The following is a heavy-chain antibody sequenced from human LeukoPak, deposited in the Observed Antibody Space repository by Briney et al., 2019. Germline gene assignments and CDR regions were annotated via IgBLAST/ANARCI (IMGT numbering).Heavy chain of an antibody. CDR3: VSPKYSSAWFFDY. D-gene: IGHD6-19*01. CDR2: ISGSGGST. Sequence: GSLRLSCSGSGITFSNLAISWVRQASGGGLEWVSAISGSGGSTYYADSVKGRFTISRDNSKNTLYLQMNSLRAEDTAVYYCVSPKYSSAWFFDYWGQGTLVTVSS. CDR1: GITFSNLA. J-gene: IGHJ4*02. V-gene: IGHV3-23*01.